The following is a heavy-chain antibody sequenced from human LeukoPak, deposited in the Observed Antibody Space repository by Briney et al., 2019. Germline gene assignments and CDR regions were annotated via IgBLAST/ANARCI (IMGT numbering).Heavy chain of an antibody. J-gene: IGHJ4*02. V-gene: IGHV3-74*01. Sequence: GGSLRLSCAASEFTFDKYWMHWVRQAPGKGLVWVSRINGDGTITSYADSVKGAFIISRDNAKNTLYLQVSSLRAEDTAVYYCAVGNYYDSRGYYTLGHWGQGTLATVYS. CDR1: EFTFDKYW. D-gene: IGHD3-22*01. CDR2: INGDGTIT. CDR3: AVGNYYDSRGYYTLGH.